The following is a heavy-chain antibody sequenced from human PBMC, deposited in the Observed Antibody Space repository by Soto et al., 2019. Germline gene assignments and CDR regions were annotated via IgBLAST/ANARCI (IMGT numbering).Heavy chain of an antibody. CDR2: IWYDGSNK. Sequence: GGSLRLSCAASGFTFSSYGMHWVRQAPGKGLEWVAVIWYDGSNKYYADSVKGRFTISRDNSKNTLYLQMNSPRAADTAVYSCARGRELTRVIDFWGQGTLVTVSS. V-gene: IGHV3-33*01. CDR1: GFTFSSYG. D-gene: IGHD1-7*01. J-gene: IGHJ4*02. CDR3: ARGRELTRVIDF.